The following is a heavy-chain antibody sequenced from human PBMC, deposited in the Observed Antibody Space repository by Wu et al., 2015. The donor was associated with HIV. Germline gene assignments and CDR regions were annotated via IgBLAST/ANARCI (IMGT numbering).Heavy chain of an antibody. V-gene: IGHV1-69*15. CDR2: IIPIFGTA. Sequence: QVQLVQSGAEVKKPGSSVKVSCKASGGTFSSYAISWVRQAPGQGLEWMGRIIPIFGTANYAQKFQGRVTITADESTSTAYMELSSLRSEDTAVYYCAIPEPYPTMIGDVGAFDIWGQGTMVTVSS. CDR3: AIPEPYPTMIGDVGAFDI. J-gene: IGHJ3*02. D-gene: IGHD3-22*01. CDR1: GGTFSSYA.